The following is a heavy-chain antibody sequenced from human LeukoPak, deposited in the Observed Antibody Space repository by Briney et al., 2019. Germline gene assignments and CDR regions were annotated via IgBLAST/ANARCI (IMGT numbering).Heavy chain of an antibody. V-gene: IGHV3-30*01. J-gene: IGHJ6*03. CDR2: ISYDGSNK. CDR1: GFTFSSYA. D-gene: IGHD5-12*01. CDR3: AREGGYSGYESYYYYMDV. Sequence: PGGSLRLSCAASGFTFSSYAMHWVRQAPGKGLEWVAVISYDGSNKYYADSVKGRFTISRDNSKNTLYLQMNSLRAEDTAVYYCAREGGYSGYESYYYYMDVWGKGTTVSV.